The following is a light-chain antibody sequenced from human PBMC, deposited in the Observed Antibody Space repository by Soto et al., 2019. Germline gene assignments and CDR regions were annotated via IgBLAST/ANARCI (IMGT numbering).Light chain of an antibody. V-gene: IGKV3-15*01. J-gene: IGKJ3*01. Sequence: ETVMTQSPATLSVSPGERPTLSCRASQSVSSNLAWYQQKPGQAPRLLIYVASTRATGIPARFSGSGSGTEFTLTISSLQSEDFAIYYCQHYNNWPLTFGPGTKVDIK. CDR3: QHYNNWPLT. CDR2: VAS. CDR1: QSVSSN.